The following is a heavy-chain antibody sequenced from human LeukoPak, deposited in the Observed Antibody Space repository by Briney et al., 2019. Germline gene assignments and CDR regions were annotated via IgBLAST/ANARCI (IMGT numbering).Heavy chain of an antibody. CDR2: IYPGDSDT. J-gene: IGHJ4*02. V-gene: IGHV5-51*01. CDR3: ATPYPREYCSSTTCYFNY. Sequence: GESLKISCKGSGYSFTSYWIGWVRQMPGKGLEWMGIIYPGDSDTRYSPSFQGQVTISADKSISTAYLQWSSLKASDTAMYYCATPYPREYCSSTTCYFNYWGQGTLVTVST. D-gene: IGHD2-2*01. CDR1: GYSFTSYW.